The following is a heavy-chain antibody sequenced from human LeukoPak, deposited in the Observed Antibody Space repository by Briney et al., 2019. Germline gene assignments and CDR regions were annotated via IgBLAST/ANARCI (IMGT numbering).Heavy chain of an antibody. Sequence: GGSLRLSCAASGFTFSSYWMSWVRQAPGKGLEWVANIKQDGSEKYYVDSVKGRFTISRDNAKNSLYLQMNSLRAEDTAVYYCASGGVRYGSTLINYWGQGTLVTVSS. CDR1: GFTFSSYW. V-gene: IGHV3-7*01. CDR2: IKQDGSEK. J-gene: IGHJ4*02. D-gene: IGHD6-13*01. CDR3: ASGGVRYGSTLINY.